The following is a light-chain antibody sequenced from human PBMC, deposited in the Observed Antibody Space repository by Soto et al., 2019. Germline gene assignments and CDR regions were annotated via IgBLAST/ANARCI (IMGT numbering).Light chain of an antibody. Sequence: DKLMTQSPATLSVSPGERVTLSCRASQNIHNHMSWFLQKPGQTPRLLIYDAIIRASGIPARFSGSGSGTEFTLTISSLQSEDFAVYYCQEYNNWPPWTFGQGTKVDIK. CDR2: DAI. CDR3: QEYNNWPPWT. CDR1: QNIHNH. J-gene: IGKJ1*01. V-gene: IGKV3-15*01.